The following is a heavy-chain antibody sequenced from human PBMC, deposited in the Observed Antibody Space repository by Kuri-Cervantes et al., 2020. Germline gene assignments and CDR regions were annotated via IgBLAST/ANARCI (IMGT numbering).Heavy chain of an antibody. Sequence: GSLRLSCTVSGGSISSYYWSWIRQPPGKGLEWIGYIYYSGSTNYNPSLKSRVTISVDTSKNQFSLKLSSVTAADMAVYYCARLYYYDSSGYYSYYYGMDVWGQGTTVTVSS. CDR1: GGSISSYY. J-gene: IGHJ6*02. CDR2: IYYSGST. CDR3: ARLYYYDSSGYYSYYYGMDV. D-gene: IGHD3-22*01. V-gene: IGHV4-59*01.